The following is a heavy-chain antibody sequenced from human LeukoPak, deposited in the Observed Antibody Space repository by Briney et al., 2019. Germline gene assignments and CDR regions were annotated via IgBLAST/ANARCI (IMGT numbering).Heavy chain of an antibody. CDR2: IYSSGST. D-gene: IGHD3-3*01. CDR3: ARDIRFGGIDY. J-gene: IGHJ4*02. CDR1: GGSISNYY. Sequence: SSETLSLTCTVSGGSISNYYWSWIRQPAGKGLEWIGRIYSSGSTNHNPSLKSRVTMSVDRSKNQFSLNLRSVTAADTAVYYCARDIRFGGIDYWGQGTLVTVSS. V-gene: IGHV4-4*07.